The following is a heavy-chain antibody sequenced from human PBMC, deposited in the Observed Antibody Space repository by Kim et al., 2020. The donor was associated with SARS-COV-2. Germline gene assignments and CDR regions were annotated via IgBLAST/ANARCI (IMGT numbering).Heavy chain of an antibody. CDR1: SASISSAF. J-gene: IGHJ4*02. V-gene: IGHV4-59*12. CDR3: VRGGGLYDS. D-gene: IGHD3-10*01. CDR2: IFHDGKT. Sequence: SETLSLTCTVSSASISSAFWSWIRQPPGKSLEWIGYIFHDGKTNYNPSLQIRVTVSVDTSKNQFSLNLSSVTAADTAVYYCVRGGGLYDSWGQGTLVTVS.